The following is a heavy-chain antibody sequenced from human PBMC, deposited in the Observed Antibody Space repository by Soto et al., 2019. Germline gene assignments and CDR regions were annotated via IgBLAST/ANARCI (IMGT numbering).Heavy chain of an antibody. CDR3: AKGVTMVRMDWFDP. Sequence: GSLRLSCAASGFTFSSYAMRWIRQAPGKGLEWVSAISGSGGSTYYADSVKGQFTISRDNSKNTLYLQMNSLRAEDTAVYYGAKGVTMVRMDWFDPWGQGTLVTVSS. CDR1: GFTFSSYA. D-gene: IGHD3-10*01. CDR2: ISGSGGST. J-gene: IGHJ5*02. V-gene: IGHV3-23*01.